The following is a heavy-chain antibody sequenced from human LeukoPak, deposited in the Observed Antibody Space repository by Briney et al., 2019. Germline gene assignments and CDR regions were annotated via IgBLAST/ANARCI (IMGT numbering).Heavy chain of an antibody. CDR1: GYTFPSYD. CDR2: MNPNSGNT. Sequence: ASVKVSCKASGYTFPSYDINWVRQATAQGLEGMGWMNPNSGNTGYAQKFQGRVTITRNTPISTAYMELSSLRSEDTAVYYCARVFGPAAMKARRKTNYYYYMDVWGKGTTVTVSS. D-gene: IGHD2-2*01. J-gene: IGHJ6*03. V-gene: IGHV1-8*03. CDR3: ARVFGPAAMKARRKTNYYYYMDV.